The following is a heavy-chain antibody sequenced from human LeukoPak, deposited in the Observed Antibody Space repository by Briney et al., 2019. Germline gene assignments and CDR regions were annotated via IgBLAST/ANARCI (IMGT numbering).Heavy chain of an antibody. CDR2: INTSGSP. CDR3: ARGSDYFYY. J-gene: IGHJ4*02. V-gene: IGHV4-4*08. Sequence: SDPLSLPCTVSGRSIRCSYWSCLPQPPGKVLEWIGSINTSGSPKYTASLKSGATISVDTTNKQSSLKLNSVTAVATAVYYCARGSDYFYYWGQGTLVTVSS. D-gene: IGHD1-26*01. CDR1: GRSIRCSY.